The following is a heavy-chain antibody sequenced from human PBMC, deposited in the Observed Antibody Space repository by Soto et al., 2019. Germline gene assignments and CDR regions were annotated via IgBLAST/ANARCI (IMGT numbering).Heavy chain of an antibody. CDR3: XXXXXXXXFGAVY. D-gene: IGHD3-10*01. CDR1: GGGNLRDYR. CDR2: IIPKLGSA. V-gene: IGHV1-69*01. Sequence: QVQLVQSGAEVKEPGSSVKVSCKASGGGNLRDYRTTWVRRAPGQGLEWMGGIIPKLGSANYAQNFQGRVTVTADESTXXXXXXXXXXXXXXXXXXXXXXXXXXXXFGAVYWGQGTPVTVSS. J-gene: IGHJ4*02.